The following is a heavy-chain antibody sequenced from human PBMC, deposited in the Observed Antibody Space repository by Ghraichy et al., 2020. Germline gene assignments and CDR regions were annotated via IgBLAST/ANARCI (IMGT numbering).Heavy chain of an antibody. CDR3: AKDIFGSIVGPRGAFDI. J-gene: IGHJ3*02. Sequence: GGSLRLSCAASGFTFDDYAMHWVRQAPGKGLEWVSGISWNSGSIGYADSVKGRFTISRDNAKNSLYLQMNSLRAEDTALYYCAKDIFGSIVGPRGAFDIWGQGTMVTVSS. D-gene: IGHD1-26*01. CDR1: GFTFDDYA. CDR2: ISWNSGSI. V-gene: IGHV3-9*01.